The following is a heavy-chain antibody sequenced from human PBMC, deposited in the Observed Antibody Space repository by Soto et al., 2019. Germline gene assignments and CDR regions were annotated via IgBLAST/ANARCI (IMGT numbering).Heavy chain of an antibody. D-gene: IGHD3-16*01. CDR1: GFTFSDYS. CDR3: ARNVPGANPPFEK. V-gene: IGHV3-21*06. J-gene: IGHJ4*02. CDR2: LNPNSHYI. Sequence: EVQLVESGGGLVKPGESLRLSCAASGFTFSDYSMNWVRQAPGKGLEWVSSLNPNSHYIYYAESVRGRFTISRDNAKNTLYRQGNTLRADDTAVYYCARNVPGANPPFEKWGQGTLVTVSS.